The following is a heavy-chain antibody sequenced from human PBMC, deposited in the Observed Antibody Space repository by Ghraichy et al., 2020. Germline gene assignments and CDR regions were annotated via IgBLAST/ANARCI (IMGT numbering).Heavy chain of an antibody. V-gene: IGHV3-30*02. J-gene: IGHJ4*02. CDR2: IRYHGNEK. D-gene: IGHD4-11*01. Sequence: GGSLRLSCAASGFTFSNFGFHWVCQAPGKGPEWVAFIRYHGNEKYYADSVKGRFTISRDNSKDTLYLQMTSLRVEDTAMYYCARNDYHLDSWGQGTLVTVSS. CDR1: GFTFSNFG. CDR3: ARNDYHLDS.